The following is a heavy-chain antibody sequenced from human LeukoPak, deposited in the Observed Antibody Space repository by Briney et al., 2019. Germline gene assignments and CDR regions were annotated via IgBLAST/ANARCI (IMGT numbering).Heavy chain of an antibody. CDR2: IYYSGST. D-gene: IGHD3-16*02. J-gene: IGHJ5*02. Sequence: PSETLSLTCTVSGGSISSYYWSWIRQPPGKGLEWIGYIYYSGSTNYNPSLKSRVTISVDTSKNQFSLKLSSVTAADTAVYYCARDIVSGWFDPWGQGTLVTVSS. V-gene: IGHV4-59*01. CDR1: GGSISSYY. CDR3: ARDIVSGWFDP.